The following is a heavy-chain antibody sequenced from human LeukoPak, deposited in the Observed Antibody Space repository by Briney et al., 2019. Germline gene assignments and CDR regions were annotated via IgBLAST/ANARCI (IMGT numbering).Heavy chain of an antibody. D-gene: IGHD5-18*01. J-gene: IGHJ4*02. V-gene: IGHV4-39*07. CDR3: ARGRIARLPYFDY. Sequence: SETLSLTCTVSGGSMSNSSYYWGWIRQPPGKGLEWIGSIYYTGSTYYNPSFKSRITISVDTSKNQFSLKLSSVTAADTAVYYCARGRIARLPYFDYWGQGTLVTVSS. CDR1: GGSMSNSSYY. CDR2: IYYTGST.